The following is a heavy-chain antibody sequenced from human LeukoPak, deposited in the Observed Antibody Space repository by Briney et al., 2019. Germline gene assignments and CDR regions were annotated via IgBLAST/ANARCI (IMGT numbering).Heavy chain of an antibody. Sequence: ASVKVSCKASGYTFTSYDINWVRQATGQGLEWMGWMNPNSGNTGYAQNFQGRLTMTSDTSARTVYMELSSLRSEDTAVYYCARIRDGYNDAYDIWGQGTVVTVPS. J-gene: IGHJ3*02. D-gene: IGHD5-24*01. CDR2: MNPNSGNT. V-gene: IGHV1-8*01. CDR3: ARIRDGYNDAYDI. CDR1: GYTFTSYD.